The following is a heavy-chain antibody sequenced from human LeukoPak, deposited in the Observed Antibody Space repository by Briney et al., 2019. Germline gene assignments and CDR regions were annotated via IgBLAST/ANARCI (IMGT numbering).Heavy chain of an antibody. CDR2: INPKSGAT. CDR3: ARAGDESTGHYDSLHF. V-gene: IGHV1-2*02. CDR1: GYTFDENH. Sequence: GASVHVSRKASGYTFDENHIHWVRQAPGQGPEWMRWINPKSGATDSAQQFQGRLTMTRDTSIGTASMDLSGLRLDDTVIYYCARAGDESTGHYDSLHFWGQGTMVTVSS. J-gene: IGHJ3*01. D-gene: IGHD2-8*02.